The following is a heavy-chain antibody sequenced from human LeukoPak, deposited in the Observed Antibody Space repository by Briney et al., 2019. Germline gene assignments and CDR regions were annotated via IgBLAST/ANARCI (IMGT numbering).Heavy chain of an antibody. J-gene: IGHJ4*02. Sequence: GASVKVSCKASGYTFTSYYMHWVRQAPGQGLEWMGIINPSGGSTSYAQKFQGRVTMTRDMSTSTVYMELSSLRSEDTTVYYCARVVVRGVIIGGLDYWGQGTLVTVSS. D-gene: IGHD3-10*01. V-gene: IGHV1-46*01. CDR1: GYTFTSYY. CDR2: INPSGGST. CDR3: ARVVVRGVIIGGLDY.